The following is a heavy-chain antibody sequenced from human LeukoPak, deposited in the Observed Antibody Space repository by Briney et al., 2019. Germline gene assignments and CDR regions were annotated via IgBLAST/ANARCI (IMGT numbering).Heavy chain of an antibody. CDR2: INHSGST. J-gene: IGHJ6*02. Sequence: SETLSLTCAVYGGSFSGYYWSWIRHPPGKGLEWIGEINHSGSTNYNPSLKSRVTISVDTSKNQFSLKLSSVTAADTAVYYCARGQWLAYYYGMDVWGQGTTVTVSS. V-gene: IGHV4-34*01. D-gene: IGHD6-19*01. CDR1: GGSFSGYY. CDR3: ARGQWLAYYYGMDV.